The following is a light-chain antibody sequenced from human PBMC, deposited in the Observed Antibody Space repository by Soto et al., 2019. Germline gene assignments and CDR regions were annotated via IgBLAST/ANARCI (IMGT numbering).Light chain of an antibody. CDR3: CSYAGNYTLL. Sequence: QSALTQPRSVSGSPGQSVTVSCTGTSRDVGIYNYVSWYQQRPGTAHKVMIYDVTKRPSGVPDRFSCSNSANTAFLTISRLQDDDEDDYYCCSYAGNYTLLFGGGTKLTVL. CDR2: DVT. V-gene: IGLV2-11*01. J-gene: IGLJ2*01. CDR1: SRDVGIYNY.